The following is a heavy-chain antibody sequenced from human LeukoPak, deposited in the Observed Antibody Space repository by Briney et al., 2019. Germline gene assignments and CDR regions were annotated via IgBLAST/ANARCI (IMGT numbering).Heavy chain of an antibody. Sequence: SETLSLTCAVYGGSFSGYYWSWIRQPPGKGLEWIGEINHSGSTNYNPSLKSRVTISVDTSKNQFSLKLSSVTAADTAVYYCARLPDPWGQGTLVTVSS. CDR2: INHSGST. CDR3: ARLPDP. J-gene: IGHJ5*02. V-gene: IGHV4-34*01. CDR1: GGSFSGYY.